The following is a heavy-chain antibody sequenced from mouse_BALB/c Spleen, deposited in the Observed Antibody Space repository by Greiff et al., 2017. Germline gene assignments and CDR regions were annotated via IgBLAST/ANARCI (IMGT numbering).Heavy chain of an antibody. Sequence: EVQVVESGGGLVKPGGSLKLSCAASGFAFSSYDMSWVRQTPEKRLEWVAYISSGGGSTYYPDIVKGRFTISRDNAKNTLYLQMSSLKSEDTAMYYDASRGGTSLFAYWGQGTLVTVSA. J-gene: IGHJ3*01. CDR2: ISSGGGST. CDR1: GFAFSSYD. CDR3: ASRGGTSLFAY. V-gene: IGHV5-12-1*01. D-gene: IGHD3-1*01.